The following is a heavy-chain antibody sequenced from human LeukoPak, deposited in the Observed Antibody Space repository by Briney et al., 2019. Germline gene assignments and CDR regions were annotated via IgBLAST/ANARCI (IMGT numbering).Heavy chain of an antibody. V-gene: IGHV3-30*03. CDR3: ARAVYGFDAFDI. D-gene: IGHD4-17*01. Sequence: GGSLRLSCAASGFTFSSFGMHWVRQAPGKGLEWVALLSKDGSHKFYADSVKGRFTLSRDNFKNTLFLEMTSLREEDTAVYYCARAVYGFDAFDIWGQGTMVTVSS. J-gene: IGHJ3*02. CDR2: LSKDGSHK. CDR1: GFTFSSFG.